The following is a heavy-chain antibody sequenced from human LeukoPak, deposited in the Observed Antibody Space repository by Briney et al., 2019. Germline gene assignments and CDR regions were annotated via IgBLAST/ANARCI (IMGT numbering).Heavy chain of an antibody. CDR2: ISSSSSYI. V-gene: IGHV3-21*01. J-gene: IGHJ4*02. CDR1: GFTFSSYS. D-gene: IGHD6-13*01. CDR3: APTRGIAAPTDY. Sequence: GGSLRLSCAASGFTFSSYSMTWVRQAPGKGLEWVSSISSSSSYIYYADSVKGRFTISRDNAKNSLYLQMNSLRAEDTAVYYCAPTRGIAAPTDYWGQGTLVTVSS.